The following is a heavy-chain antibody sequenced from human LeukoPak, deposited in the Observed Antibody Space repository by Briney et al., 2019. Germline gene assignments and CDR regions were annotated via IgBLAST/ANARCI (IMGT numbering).Heavy chain of an antibody. CDR3: ARVSEDHTTGWYEEYFQH. Sequence: PGRSLRLSCAASGFTFSSYGMHWVRQAPGKGLEWVAVIWYDGSKKNYAASVKGRFTVSRDNSKNTLYLQMNSLRVEDTAVYFCARVSEDHTTGWYEEYFQHWGQGTLVTVSS. V-gene: IGHV3-33*01. J-gene: IGHJ1*01. CDR1: GFTFSSYG. CDR2: IWYDGSKK. D-gene: IGHD6-19*01.